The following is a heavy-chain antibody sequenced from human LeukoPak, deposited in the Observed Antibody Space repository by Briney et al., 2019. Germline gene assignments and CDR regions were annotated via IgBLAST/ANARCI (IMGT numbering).Heavy chain of an antibody. CDR3: ASFGEMATIEDY. CDR2: IIPILGIA. J-gene: IGHJ4*02. Sequence: SVKVSCKASGGTFSSYAISWVRQAPGQGLEWMGRIIPILGIANYAQKFQGRATITADKSTSTAYMELSSLRSEDTAVYYCASFGEMATIEDYWGQGTLVTVSS. V-gene: IGHV1-69*04. CDR1: GGTFSSYA. D-gene: IGHD5-24*01.